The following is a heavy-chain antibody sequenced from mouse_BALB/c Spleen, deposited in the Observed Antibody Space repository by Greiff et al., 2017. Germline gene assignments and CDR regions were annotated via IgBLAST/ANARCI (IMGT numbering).Heavy chain of an antibody. D-gene: IGHD1-1*01. CDR1: GYTFTSYW. J-gene: IGHJ2*01. V-gene: IGHV1-69*02. CDR2: IDPSDSYT. CDR3: ARWGTVVASDY. Sequence: QVQLQQPGAELVKPGASVKLSCKASGYTFTSYWMHWVKQRPGQGLEWIGEIDPSDSYTNYNQKFKGKATLTVDKSSSTAYMQLSSLTSEDSAVYYCARWGTVVASDYWGQGTTLTVSS.